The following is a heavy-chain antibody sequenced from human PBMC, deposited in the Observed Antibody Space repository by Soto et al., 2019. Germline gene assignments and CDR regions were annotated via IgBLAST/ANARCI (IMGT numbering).Heavy chain of an antibody. CDR3: ARTLYADNVDY. J-gene: IGHJ4*02. D-gene: IGHD4-17*01. Sequence: QVQLVQSGAEVKKPGASVKVSCKASGYTFTSYDINWVRQATGQGLEWMGWMNPNSGNTGYAQKFQGRXTXTXXTSISTAYMELSSLRSEDTAVYYCARTLYADNVDYWGQGTLVTVSS. CDR1: GYTFTSYD. V-gene: IGHV1-8*01. CDR2: MNPNSGNT.